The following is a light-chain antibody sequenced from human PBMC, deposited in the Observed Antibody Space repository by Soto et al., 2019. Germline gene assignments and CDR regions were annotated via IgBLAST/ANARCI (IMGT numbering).Light chain of an antibody. J-gene: IGKJ1*01. V-gene: IGKV1-27*01. CDR1: QGISEY. CDR2: GAS. Sequence: DIQMTQSPTSLSASVGDRVTITCRASQGISEYLAWFQQKPGKVPQLLIYGASILDSGVPSRFSGRGAGTDFILTISSLQPEDAATYYCQAYNSASRXXGQGTKVEIK. CDR3: QAYNSASRX.